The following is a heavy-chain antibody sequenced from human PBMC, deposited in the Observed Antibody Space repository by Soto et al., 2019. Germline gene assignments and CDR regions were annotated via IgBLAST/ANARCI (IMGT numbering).Heavy chain of an antibody. V-gene: IGHV3-23*01. CDR2: ISGSGGST. CDR1: GFTFSSYA. D-gene: IGHD3-10*01. Sequence: EVQLLESGGGLVQPGGSLRLSCAASGFTFSSYAMGWVRQAPGKGLEWVSAISGSGGSTYYADSVKGRFTISRDNSKNPLYLQMNSLRAEDTAVYYCAKDLPPGSRAGRAYYFDYWGQGTLVTVSS. CDR3: AKDLPPGSRAGRAYYFDY. J-gene: IGHJ4*02.